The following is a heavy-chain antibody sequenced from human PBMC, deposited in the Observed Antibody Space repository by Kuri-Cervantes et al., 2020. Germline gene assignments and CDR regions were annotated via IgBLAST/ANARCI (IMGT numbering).Heavy chain of an antibody. V-gene: IGHV4-31*03. Sequence: SETLSLTCTVSGGSISSGGYYWSWIRQHPGKGLEWIGYIYYSGSTYYNPSLKSRATISVDTSKNQFSLKLSSVTAADTAVYYCAREGSTVYYYYYGMDVWGQGTTVTVSS. CDR3: AREGSTVYYYYYGMDV. CDR2: IYYSGST. J-gene: IGHJ6*02. D-gene: IGHD1-14*01. CDR1: GGSISSGGYY.